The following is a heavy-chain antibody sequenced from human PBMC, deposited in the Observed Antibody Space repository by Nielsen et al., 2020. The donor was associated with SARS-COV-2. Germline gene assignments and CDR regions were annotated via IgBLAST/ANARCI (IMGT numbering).Heavy chain of an antibody. V-gene: IGHV3-64*04. CDR3: ANLGYCSSTSCYWDYYYGMDV. D-gene: IGHD2-2*01. Sequence: WIRQPPGKGLEYVSAISSNGGSTYYADSVKGRFTISRDNSKNTLYLQMNSLRAEDTAVYYCANLGYCSSTSCYWDYYYGMDVWGQGTTVTVSS. J-gene: IGHJ6*02. CDR2: ISSNGGST.